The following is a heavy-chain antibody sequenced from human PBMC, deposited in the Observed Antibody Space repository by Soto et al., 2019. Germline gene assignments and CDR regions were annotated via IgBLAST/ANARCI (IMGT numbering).Heavy chain of an antibody. CDR3: ARDQDTAMVSDAFDI. CDR1: GGSISSGDYY. J-gene: IGHJ3*02. CDR2: IYYSGNT. V-gene: IGHV4-30-4*01. D-gene: IGHD5-18*01. Sequence: QVQLQESGPGLVKPSQTLSLTCTVSGGSISSGDYYWSWIRQPPGKGLGWIGYIYYSGNTYYNPSLQSRVIMSVDTSKNQFSLRLSSVTAADTAVYYCARDQDTAMVSDAFDIWGQGTLVTVSS.